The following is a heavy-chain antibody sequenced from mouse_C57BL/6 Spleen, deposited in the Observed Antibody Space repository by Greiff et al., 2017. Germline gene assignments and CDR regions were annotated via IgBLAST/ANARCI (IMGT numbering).Heavy chain of an antibody. J-gene: IGHJ4*01. Sequence: EVQVVESGGGLVKPGGSLKLSCAASGFTFSDYGMHWVRQAPEKGLEWVAYISSGSSTISYADPVKGRFTISRDNAKNTLFLQMTSLRSEDTAMYYCARPDTTVVPPDDWGQGTSVTVSS. D-gene: IGHD1-1*01. CDR3: ARPDTTVVPPDD. CDR2: ISSGSSTI. CDR1: GFTFSDYG. V-gene: IGHV5-17*01.